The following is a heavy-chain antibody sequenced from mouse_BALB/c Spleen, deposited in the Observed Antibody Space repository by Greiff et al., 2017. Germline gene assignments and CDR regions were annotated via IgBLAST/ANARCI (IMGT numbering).Heavy chain of an antibody. J-gene: IGHJ4*01. Sequence: VQVVESGAELVRPGVSVKISCKGSGYTFTDYAMHWVKQSHAKSLEWIGVISTYYGDASYNQKFKGKATMTVDKSSSTAYMELARLTSEDSAIYYCARRSYAMDYWGQGTSVTVSS. V-gene: IGHV1S137*01. CDR1: GYTFTDYA. CDR3: ARRSYAMDY. CDR2: ISTYYGDA.